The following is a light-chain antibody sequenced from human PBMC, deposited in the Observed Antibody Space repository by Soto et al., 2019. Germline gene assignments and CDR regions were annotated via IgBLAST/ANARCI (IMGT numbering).Light chain of an antibody. CDR2: SNN. Sequence: QSVLTQPPSASGTPGQRVTISCSGSSSNIGGNYVYWYQQVPGTAPKLLIYSNNQRPSGVPDRFSASKSGTSASLAISGLRSEDEATYYCATWDDSLNNPVFGGGTKLT. CDR1: SSNIGGNY. V-gene: IGLV1-47*02. CDR3: ATWDDSLNNPV. J-gene: IGLJ3*02.